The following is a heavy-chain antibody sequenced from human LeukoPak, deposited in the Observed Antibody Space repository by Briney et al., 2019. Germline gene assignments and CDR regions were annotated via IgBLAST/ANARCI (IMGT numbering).Heavy chain of an antibody. CDR3: ARPDWQQLVPWNY. CDR2: IYYSGST. D-gene: IGHD6-13*01. V-gene: IGHV4-39*01. J-gene: IGHJ4*02. CDR1: GGSISSSSYY. Sequence: PSETLSLTCTVSGGSISSSSYYWGWIRQPPGKGLEWIGSIYYSGSTYYNPSLKSRVTISVDTSKNQFSLKLSSVTAADTAVYYCARPDWQQLVPWNYWGQGTLVTVSS.